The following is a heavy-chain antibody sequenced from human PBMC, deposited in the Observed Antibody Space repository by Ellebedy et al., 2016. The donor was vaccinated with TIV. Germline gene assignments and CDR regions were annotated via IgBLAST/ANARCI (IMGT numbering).Heavy chain of an antibody. CDR2: INLSGGST. Sequence: AASVKVSCNASGYTFTSYYMHWVRQAPGQGLEWMGIINLSGGSTSYAQKFQGRVTMTRDTSTSTVFMELSSLRSEDTAVYYCAREGTSGALDYWGQGTLVTVSS. V-gene: IGHV1-46*01. J-gene: IGHJ4*02. D-gene: IGHD2-2*01. CDR3: AREGTSGALDY. CDR1: GYTFTSYY.